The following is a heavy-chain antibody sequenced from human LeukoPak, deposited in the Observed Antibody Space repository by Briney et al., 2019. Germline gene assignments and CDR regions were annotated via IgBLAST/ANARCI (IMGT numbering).Heavy chain of an antibody. CDR2: IYHSGST. V-gene: IGHV4-30-2*01. D-gene: IGHD1-26*01. CDR3: ARSYLKDPGPFDY. CDR1: GGSISSGGYS. J-gene: IGHJ4*02. Sequence: SETLSLTCAVSGGSISSGGYSWSWIRQPPGKGLEWIGYIYHSGSTYYNPSLKSRVTISVDRSKNQFSLKLSSVTAADTAVYYCARSYLKDPGPFDYWGQGTLVTVSS.